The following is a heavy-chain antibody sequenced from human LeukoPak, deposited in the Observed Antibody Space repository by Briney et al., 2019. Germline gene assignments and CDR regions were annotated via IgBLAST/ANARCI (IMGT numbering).Heavy chain of an antibody. CDR3: ARSGLNAFDI. Sequence: SETLSLTCSVSGGSISSSAYYWGWIRQPPGQGLEWIGSIYYSGNTYYNPSLKSRVTISVDTSKNQFSLKLSSVTAADTAVYYCARSGLNAFDIWGQGTMVTVSS. CDR1: GGSISSSAYY. V-gene: IGHV4-39*07. J-gene: IGHJ3*02. CDR2: IYYSGNT. D-gene: IGHD3-22*01.